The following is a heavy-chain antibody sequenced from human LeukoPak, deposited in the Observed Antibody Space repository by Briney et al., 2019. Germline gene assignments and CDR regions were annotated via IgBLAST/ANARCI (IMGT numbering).Heavy chain of an antibody. CDR1: GYTLTEFS. Sequence: APVKVSCKVSGYTLTEFSMHWVRQAPGQGLEWMGWISAYNGNTNYAQKLQGRVTMTTDTSTSTAYMELRSLRSDDTAVYYCAREALVPSTMIVHGDAFDIWGQGTMVTVSS. CDR2: ISAYNGNT. J-gene: IGHJ3*02. V-gene: IGHV1-18*04. CDR3: AREALVPSTMIVHGDAFDI. D-gene: IGHD3-22*01.